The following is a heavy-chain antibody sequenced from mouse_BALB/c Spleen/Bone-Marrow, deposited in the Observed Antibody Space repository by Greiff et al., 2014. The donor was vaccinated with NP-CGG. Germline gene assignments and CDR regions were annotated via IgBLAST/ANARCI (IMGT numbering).Heavy chain of an antibody. J-gene: IGHJ3*01. V-gene: IGHV5-6*02. Sequence: DVKLVESGGDLVKPGGSLKLSCAASGFTFSSYGMSWVRQTPDKRLEWVATISSGGSYTYYPDSVKGRFTISRDNAKNTLYLQMSSLKSEDAAMYYCARGGGAYYGNYWFAYWGQGTQVTVSA. CDR2: ISSGGSYT. D-gene: IGHD2-10*01. CDR3: ARGGGAYYGNYWFAY. CDR1: GFTFSSYG.